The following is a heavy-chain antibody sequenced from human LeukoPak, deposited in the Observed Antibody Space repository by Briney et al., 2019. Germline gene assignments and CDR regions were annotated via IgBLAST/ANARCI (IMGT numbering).Heavy chain of an antibody. Sequence: GGSLRLSCAASGFTFSKMNWVRQAPGKGLEWVSYISSSGSTIYYADSVKGRFTISRDNSKNTLYLQMNSLRAEDTAVYYCAKDRDSSSWYGLDYYFDYWGQGTLVTVSS. J-gene: IGHJ4*02. CDR1: GFTFSK. V-gene: IGHV3-48*01. CDR3: AKDRDSSSWYGLDYYFDY. D-gene: IGHD6-13*01. CDR2: ISSSGSTI.